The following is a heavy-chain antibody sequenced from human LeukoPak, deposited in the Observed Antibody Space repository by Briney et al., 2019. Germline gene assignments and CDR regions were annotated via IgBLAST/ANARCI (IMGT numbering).Heavy chain of an antibody. CDR1: GYTFTGYY. V-gene: IGHV1-2*02. D-gene: IGHD5-18*01. Sequence: ASVKVSCKASGYTFTGYYMHWVRQAPGQGLEWMGWINPNSGGTNYAQKFQGKVTMTRDTSISTAYMELSRLRSDDTAVYYCARIGVQLWVDTPDYWGQGTLVTVSS. CDR2: INPNSGGT. CDR3: ARIGVQLWVDTPDY. J-gene: IGHJ4*02.